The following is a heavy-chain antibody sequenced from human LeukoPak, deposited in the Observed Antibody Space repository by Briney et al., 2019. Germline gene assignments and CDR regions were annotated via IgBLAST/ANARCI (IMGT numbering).Heavy chain of an antibody. CDR3: AGSKEEWELRDFDY. V-gene: IGHV1-69*05. J-gene: IGHJ4*02. CDR1: GGTLSSYA. CDR2: IIPIFGTA. Sequence: ASVKVSCNASGGTLSSYAISWVRQAPGQALEWMGGIIPIFGTANYAQKFQGRVTITTDESTSTAYMQLSSLRSEDTAVYYCAGSKEEWELRDFDYWGQGTLVTVSS. D-gene: IGHD1-26*01.